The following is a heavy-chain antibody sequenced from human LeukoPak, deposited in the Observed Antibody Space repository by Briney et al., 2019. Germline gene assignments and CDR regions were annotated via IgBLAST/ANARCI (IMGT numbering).Heavy chain of an antibody. V-gene: IGHV3-23*01. J-gene: IGHJ4*02. D-gene: IGHD5-18*01. CDR1: GFTFSSYA. Sequence: PGGSLRLSCVVSGFTFSSYAMSWVRQAPGKGLEWVSAISGSGGSTYYADSVKGRFTISRDNSKNTLYLQMNSLRAEDTAVYYCARRVDTAMVEFDYWGQGTLVTVSS. CDR2: ISGSGGST. CDR3: ARRVDTAMVEFDY.